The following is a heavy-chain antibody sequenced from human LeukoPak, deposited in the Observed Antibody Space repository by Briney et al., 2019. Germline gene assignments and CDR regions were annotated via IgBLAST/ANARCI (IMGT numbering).Heavy chain of an antibody. CDR2: ITPSGGST. J-gene: IGHJ5*02. D-gene: IGHD2-15*01. Sequence: ASVKVSCKASGYTFTSYYMHWVRQAPGQGLEWMGIITPSGGSTSYAQKFQGGVTMTRDTSTSTVYMELSSLRSEDTAVYYCASGRVYCSGGSCYSGNWFDPWGQGTLVTVSS. CDR1: GYTFTSYY. CDR3: ASGRVYCSGGSCYSGNWFDP. V-gene: IGHV1-46*01.